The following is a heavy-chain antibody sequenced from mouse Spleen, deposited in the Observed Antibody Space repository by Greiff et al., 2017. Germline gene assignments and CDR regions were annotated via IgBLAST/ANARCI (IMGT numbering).Heavy chain of an antibody. CDR3: ARGDYGSYWYFDV. CDR1: GYTFTSYW. V-gene: IGHV1-50*01. J-gene: IGHJ1*01. D-gene: IGHD1-1*01. CDR2: IDPSDSYT. Sequence: QVQLQQPGAELVKPGASVKLSCKASGYTFTSYWMQWVKQRPGQGLEWIGEIDPSDSYTNYNQKFKGKATLTVDTSSSTAYMQLSSLTSEDSAVYYCARGDYGSYWYFDVWGAGTTVTVSS.